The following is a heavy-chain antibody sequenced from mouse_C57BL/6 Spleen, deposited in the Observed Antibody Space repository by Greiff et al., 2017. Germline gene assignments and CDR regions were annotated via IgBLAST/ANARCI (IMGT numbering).Heavy chain of an antibody. CDR3: ARSRIYDGYYVLFDY. CDR1: GYTFTSYW. Sequence: QVQLQQPGTELVKPGASVKLSCKASGYTFTSYWMHWVKQRPGQGLEWIGNINPSNGGTNYNEKFKRKATLTVDKSSSTAYMQLSSLTSEDSAVYYCARSRIYDGYYVLFDYWGQGTTLTVSS. V-gene: IGHV1-53*01. D-gene: IGHD2-3*01. CDR2: INPSNGGT. J-gene: IGHJ2*01.